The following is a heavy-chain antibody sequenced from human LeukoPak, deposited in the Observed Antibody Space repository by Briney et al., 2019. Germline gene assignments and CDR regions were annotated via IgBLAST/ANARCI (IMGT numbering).Heavy chain of an antibody. CDR3: ARSMGIAVAGL. D-gene: IGHD6-19*01. V-gene: IGHV4-38-2*02. J-gene: IGHJ4*02. CDR2: IYHSGST. Sequence: PSETLSLTCTVSGYSISSGYYWGWIRQPPGKGLEWIGSIYHSGSTYYNPSLKSRVTISVDTSKNQFSLKLSSVTAADTAVYYCARSMGIAVAGLWGQGTLVTVSS. CDR1: GYSISSGYY.